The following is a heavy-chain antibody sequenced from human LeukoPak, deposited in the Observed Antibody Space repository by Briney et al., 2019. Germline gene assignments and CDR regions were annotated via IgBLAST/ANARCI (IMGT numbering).Heavy chain of an antibody. D-gene: IGHD6-19*01. CDR1: GFTVSSNY. CDR3: ARVSASSGWTGGFDY. J-gene: IGHJ4*02. CDR2: IYSGGST. V-gene: IGHV3-66*01. Sequence: GGSLRLSCAASGFTVSSNYMSWVRQAPGKGLEWVSVIYSGGSTYYADSVKGRITISRDNSKNTLYLQMNSLRAEDTAVYYCARVSASSGWTGGFDYWGQGTLVTVSS.